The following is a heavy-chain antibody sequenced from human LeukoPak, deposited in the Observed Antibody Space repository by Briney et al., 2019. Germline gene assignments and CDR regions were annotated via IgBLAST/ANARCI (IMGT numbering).Heavy chain of an antibody. Sequence: GSLRLSCAASGFTFSSYWMSWVRQPPGKGLEWIGEIYHTGSNNYNPSLKSRVTMSVDKSKNQFSLKLSSVTAADTAVYYYARDLCFDSNCRPYSYYGLDVWGQGTTVTVSS. CDR2: IYHTGSN. D-gene: IGHD3-22*01. J-gene: IGHJ6*02. V-gene: IGHV4-4*02. CDR1: GFTFSSYW. CDR3: ARDLCFDSNCRPYSYYGLDV.